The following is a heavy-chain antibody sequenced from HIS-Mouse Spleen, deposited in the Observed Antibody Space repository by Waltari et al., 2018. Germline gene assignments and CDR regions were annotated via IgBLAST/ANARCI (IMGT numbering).Heavy chain of an antibody. CDR1: GGSISSSSYY. V-gene: IGHV4-39*07. J-gene: IGHJ4*02. Sequence: QLQLQESGPGLVKPSETLSLTCTVSGGSISSSSYYWGWIRQPPGKGLEWIGSIYYSGGTYYNPSLKSRVTISVDTSKNQFALKLSSGTAADTAVYYCARDPRWNDGIDYWGQGTLVTVSS. CDR2: IYYSGGT. D-gene: IGHD1-1*01. CDR3: ARDPRWNDGIDY.